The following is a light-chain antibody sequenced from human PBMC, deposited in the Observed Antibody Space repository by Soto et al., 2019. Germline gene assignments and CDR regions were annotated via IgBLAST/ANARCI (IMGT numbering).Light chain of an antibody. Sequence: DVVMTQSPLSLPVTLGQPASISCRSSQSLVHSDGNTYLNWLQQRPGQSPRRLIYKVSNRDSGVPDRFSGSGSVTYFTLKISRVEAEDVGVYYCMQGTHWPFTFGQGTKLEIK. CDR2: KVS. CDR1: QSLVHSDGNTY. V-gene: IGKV2-30*02. J-gene: IGKJ2*01. CDR3: MQGTHWPFT.